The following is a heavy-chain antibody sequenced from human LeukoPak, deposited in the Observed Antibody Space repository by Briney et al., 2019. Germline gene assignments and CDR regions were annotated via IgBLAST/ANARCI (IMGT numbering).Heavy chain of an antibody. D-gene: IGHD1-26*01. Sequence: LAGGSLRLSCAASGFTFDDYTMHWVRQAPGKGLEWVSLISWDGGSTYYADSVKDRFTISRDNSKNSLYLQMNSLRTEDTALYYCAASRGWDFDYWGQGTLVTVSS. CDR3: AASRGWDFDY. J-gene: IGHJ4*02. CDR1: GFTFDDYT. CDR2: ISWDGGST. V-gene: IGHV3-43*01.